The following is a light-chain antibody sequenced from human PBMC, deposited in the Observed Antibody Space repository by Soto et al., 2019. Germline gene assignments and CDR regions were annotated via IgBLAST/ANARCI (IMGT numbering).Light chain of an antibody. J-gene: IGKJ3*01. V-gene: IGKV1-5*03. Sequence: DIQMTQSPSTLSASVGDRVTITCRASQSISSWLAWYQQKPGKAPKLLIYKASSLESGVPSRFSGSGSGTEFTLTISSLQPDDFATYYCQQYSDFLISFGPGTTVDFK. CDR2: KAS. CDR1: QSISSW. CDR3: QQYSDFLIS.